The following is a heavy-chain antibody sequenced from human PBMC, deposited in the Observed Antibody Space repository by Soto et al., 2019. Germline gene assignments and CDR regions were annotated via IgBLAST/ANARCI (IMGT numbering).Heavy chain of an antibody. J-gene: IGHJ4*02. CDR2: ISWNSGSI. V-gene: IGHV3-9*01. CDR3: AKDRGLVLSFYFDY. CDR1: GFTFDDYA. D-gene: IGHD6-19*01. Sequence: EVQLVESGGGLVQPGRSLRLSCAASGFTFDDYAMHWVRQAPGKGLEWVSGISWNSGSIGYADSVKGRFTISRDNAKNSLYLQMNGLRAEYTALYYCAKDRGLVLSFYFDYWGQGTLVTVSS.